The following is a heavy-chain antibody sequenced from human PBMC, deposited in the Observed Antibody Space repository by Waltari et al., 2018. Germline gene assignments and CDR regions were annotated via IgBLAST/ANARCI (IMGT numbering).Heavy chain of an antibody. CDR2: IIPIFGTA. V-gene: IGHV1-69*05. CDR3: ARKNYYDSSGYSPANWYFDL. D-gene: IGHD3-22*01. Sequence: QVQLVQSGAEVKKPGSSVKVSGKASGGTFSRYANSWVRQSPGQGREWMGGIIPIFGTANYAQKFQGRFTITTDESTSTAYMELSSLRSEDTAVYYCARKNYYDSSGYSPANWYFDLWGRGTLVTVSS. J-gene: IGHJ2*01. CDR1: GGTFSRYA.